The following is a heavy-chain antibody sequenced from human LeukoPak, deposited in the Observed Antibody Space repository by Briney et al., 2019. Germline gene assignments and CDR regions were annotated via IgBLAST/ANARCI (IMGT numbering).Heavy chain of an antibody. V-gene: IGHV3-64D*06. J-gene: IGHJ3*02. CDR3: VKDHDWGAFHI. D-gene: IGHD7-27*01. Sequence: GGSLRLSCSASGFTFSTYAMHWVRQAPGKGLEYVSGISSNGETTYYADSVKGRFTISRDNSKNTLYLQMSSLRAEDTAVYYCVKDHDWGAFHIWGQGTMVTVSS. CDR1: GFTFSTYA. CDR2: ISSNGETT.